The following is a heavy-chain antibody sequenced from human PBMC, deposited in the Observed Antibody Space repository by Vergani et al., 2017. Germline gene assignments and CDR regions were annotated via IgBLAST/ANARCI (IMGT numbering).Heavy chain of an antibody. CDR3: ARGYDYSNYYFDY. Sequence: QVQLQESGPGLLKPSQTLSLTCTVSGGSISSGGYYWSWIRQPAGKGLEWIGRIYTSGSTNYNPSLKSRVTMSVDTSKNQFSLKLSSVTAADPAVYYCARGYDYSNYYFDYWGQGTLVTVSS. V-gene: IGHV4-61*02. CDR2: IYTSGST. CDR1: GGSISSGGYY. J-gene: IGHJ4*02. D-gene: IGHD4-11*01.